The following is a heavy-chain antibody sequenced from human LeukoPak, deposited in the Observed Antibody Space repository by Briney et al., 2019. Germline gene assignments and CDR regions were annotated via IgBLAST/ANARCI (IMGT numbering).Heavy chain of an antibody. CDR3: ASRQQLRGSGYSR. CDR1: GGFFSGYY. J-gene: IGHJ4*02. CDR2: INHSGST. Sequence: SETLSLTCAVYGGFFSGYYWSWIRQPPGKGLEWIGEINHSGSTNYNPSLKSRVTISVDTSKNQFSLKLSSVTAADTAVYYCASRQQLRGSGYSRWGQGTLVTVSS. V-gene: IGHV4-34*01. D-gene: IGHD3-22*01.